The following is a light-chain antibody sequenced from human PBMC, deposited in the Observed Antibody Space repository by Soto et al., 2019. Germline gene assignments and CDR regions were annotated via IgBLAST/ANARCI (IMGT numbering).Light chain of an antibody. CDR1: QSVSSN. J-gene: IGKJ1*01. CDR2: GAS. CDR3: QQYNNWPET. V-gene: IGKV3-15*01. Sequence: EIVMTQSPATLSVSPGERATLSCRASQSVSSNLAWYQQKPGQAPRLLIYGASTRATGIPARFSGSGSGTDFTLTISDVQPEDFAVYYCQQYNNWPETFGQGTKVDIK.